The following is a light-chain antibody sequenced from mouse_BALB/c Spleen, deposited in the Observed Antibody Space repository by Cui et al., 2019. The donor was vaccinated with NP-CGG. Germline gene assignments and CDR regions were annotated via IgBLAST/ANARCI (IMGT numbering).Light chain of an antibody. CDR3: ALWYSNHWV. CDR2: GTK. V-gene: IGLV1*01. Sequence: QAVVTQASALTTSPGETVTLTCRSSTGAVTTSNYANWVQEKPDHLFTGLIGGTKNRAPGVPARFSGSLIGDTAALTITGAQTEDEAIYFCALWYSNHWVFGGGTKLTVL. CDR1: TGAVTTSNY. J-gene: IGLJ1*01.